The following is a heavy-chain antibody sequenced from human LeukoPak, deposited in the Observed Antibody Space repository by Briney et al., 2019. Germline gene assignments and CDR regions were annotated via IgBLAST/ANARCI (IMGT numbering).Heavy chain of an antibody. V-gene: IGHV1-46*01. CDR2: IKPSGGST. J-gene: IGHJ4*02. D-gene: IGHD4-23*01. CDR3: ARRDYGGLLDY. Sequence: GIIKPSGGSTSYAQKCQGRVTMTRDTSTSTVYMELSSLRSEDTAVYYCARRDYGGLLDYWGQGTLVTVSS.